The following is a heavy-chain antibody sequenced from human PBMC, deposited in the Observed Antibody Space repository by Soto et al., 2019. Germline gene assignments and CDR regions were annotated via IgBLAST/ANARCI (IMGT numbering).Heavy chain of an antibody. CDR1: GFSLSNYA. Sequence: PVGSLRLSCAVSGFSLSNYAMSWVRQAPGKGLEWVSAISGSGSNTYYIDSVKGRFTISRDRSKTTLFLQMNSLRAEDTAVYYCAKGYYGSGSYPTLDVWGQGTTVTVS. CDR2: ISGSGSNT. J-gene: IGHJ6*02. V-gene: IGHV3-23*01. D-gene: IGHD3-10*01. CDR3: AKGYYGSGSYPTLDV.